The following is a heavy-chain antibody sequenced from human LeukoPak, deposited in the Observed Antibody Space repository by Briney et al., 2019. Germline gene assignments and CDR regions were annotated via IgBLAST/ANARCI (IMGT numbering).Heavy chain of an antibody. J-gene: IGHJ5*02. CDR1: GGSISSSSYY. V-gene: IGHV4-39*01. Sequence: SSETLSLTGTVSGGSISSSSYYWGWIRQPPGKGLEWIGSIYYSGSTYYNPSLKSRVTISVDTSKNQFSLKLSSVTAADTAVYYCARQRWELLNWFDPWGQGTLVTVSS. CDR3: ARQRWELLNWFDP. CDR2: IYYSGST. D-gene: IGHD1-26*01.